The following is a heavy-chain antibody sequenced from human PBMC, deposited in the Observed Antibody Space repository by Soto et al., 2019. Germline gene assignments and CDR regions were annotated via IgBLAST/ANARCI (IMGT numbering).Heavy chain of an antibody. CDR2: ISAYNGNT. CDR1: GYTFTSYG. CDR3: ARDPVSYYGCWSGDYFDY. Sequence: ASVKVSCKASGYTFTSYGISWVRQAPGQGLEWMGWISAYNGNTNYAQKLQGRVTMTTDTSTSTAYMELRSLRSDDTAVYYCARDPVSYYGCWSGDYFDYWCQGTLVTV. J-gene: IGHJ4*02. D-gene: IGHD3-3*01. V-gene: IGHV1-18*01.